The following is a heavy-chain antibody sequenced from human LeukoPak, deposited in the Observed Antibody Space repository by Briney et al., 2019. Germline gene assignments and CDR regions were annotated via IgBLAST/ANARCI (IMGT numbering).Heavy chain of an antibody. CDR1: GYSISSGYY. J-gene: IGHJ2*01. Sequence: PSETLSLTCTVSGYSISSGYYWGWIRQPPGKGLEWIGSIYHSGSTYYNPSLKSRVTISVDTSKNQFSLKLSSVTAADTAVYYCARDLRSPGPLHLYCGGDCHTGHWYFDLWGRGTLVTVSS. V-gene: IGHV4-38-2*02. CDR3: ARDLRSPGPLHLYCGGDCHTGHWYFDL. CDR2: IYHSGST. D-gene: IGHD2-21*02.